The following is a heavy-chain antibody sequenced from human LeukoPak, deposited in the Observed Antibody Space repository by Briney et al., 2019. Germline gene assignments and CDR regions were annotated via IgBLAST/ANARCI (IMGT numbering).Heavy chain of an antibody. CDR3: ANFRDGYNSLFGAFDI. J-gene: IGHJ3*02. Sequence: SETLSRTCTVSGGSISSYYWSWIRQPPGKGLEWIGYIYYSGSTNYNPSLKSRVTISVDTSKNQFSLKLSSVTAADTAVYYCANFRDGYNSLFGAFDIWGQGTMVTVSS. V-gene: IGHV4-59*01. CDR2: IYYSGST. CDR1: GGSISSYY. D-gene: IGHD5-24*01.